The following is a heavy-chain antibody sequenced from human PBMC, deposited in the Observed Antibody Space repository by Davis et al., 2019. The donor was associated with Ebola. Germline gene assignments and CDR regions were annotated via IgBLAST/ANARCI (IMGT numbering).Heavy chain of an antibody. CDR2: ISSDSDYI. D-gene: IGHD5-12*01. V-gene: IGHV3-21*01. Sequence: GESLKISCAASGFTFSTYSMSWVRQAPGKGLEWVSSISSDSDYIYYADSAKGRFTISRDNAKNSLYLQMNSLRAEDTAVYYCAKDLGGGYDHSYYKYYGMDVWGKGTTVTVSS. CDR3: AKDLGGGYDHSYYKYYGMDV. J-gene: IGHJ6*04. CDR1: GFTFSTYS.